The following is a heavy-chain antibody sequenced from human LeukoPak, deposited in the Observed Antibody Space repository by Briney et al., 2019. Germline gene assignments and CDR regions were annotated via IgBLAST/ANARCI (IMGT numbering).Heavy chain of an antibody. CDR2: IYSGGST. V-gene: IGHV3-53*01. Sequence: PGGSLRLSCAASGFTVTSNYMSWVRQAPGKGLEWVSVIYSGGSTYYADSVKGRFTISRDNSKNTLYLQMNSLRAEDTAVYYCARHAQEYSYNFDYWGQGTLVTVSS. D-gene: IGHD5-18*01. J-gene: IGHJ4*02. CDR3: ARHAQEYSYNFDY. CDR1: GFTVTSNY.